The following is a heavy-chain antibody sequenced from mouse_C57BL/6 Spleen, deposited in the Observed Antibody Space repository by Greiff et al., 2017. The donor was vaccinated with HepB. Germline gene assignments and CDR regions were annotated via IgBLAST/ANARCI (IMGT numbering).Heavy chain of an antibody. Sequence: VQLQQSGTVLARPGASVKMSCKTSGYTFTSYWMHWVKQRPGQGLEWIGAIYPGNSDTSYNQKFKGKAKLTAVTSASTAYMELSSLTNEDSAVYYCTRDPAQATMDYAMDYWGQGTSVTVSS. CDR3: TRDPAQATMDYAMDY. J-gene: IGHJ4*01. CDR1: GYTFTSYW. D-gene: IGHD3-2*02. CDR2: IYPGNSDT. V-gene: IGHV1-5*01.